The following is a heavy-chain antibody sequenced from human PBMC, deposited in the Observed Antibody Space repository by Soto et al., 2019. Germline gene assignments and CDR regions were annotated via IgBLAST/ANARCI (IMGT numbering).Heavy chain of an antibody. J-gene: IGHJ3*01. D-gene: IGHD3-16*02. CDR3: AKDRGIIVKAGDAFDV. CDR1: GFTLSMSA. Sequence: GGSLRLSCASSGFTLSMSAVNWVRQAPGKGLEWVSYISDSGGRTYYADSVKGRFTISRDRSKNTVSLQMDSLRAEDTAVYYCAKDRGIIVKAGDAFDVWGQGTKVTVSS. V-gene: IGHV3-23*01. CDR2: ISDSGGRT.